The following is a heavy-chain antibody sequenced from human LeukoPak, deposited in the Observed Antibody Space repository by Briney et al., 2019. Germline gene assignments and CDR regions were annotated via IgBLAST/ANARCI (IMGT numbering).Heavy chain of an antibody. CDR3: AGARRRFDP. CDR2: INHSGST. CDR1: GGSSSGYY. Sequence: PSETLSLTCAVYGGSSSGYYWSWIRQPPGKGLEWIGEINHSGSTNYNPSLKSRVTISVDTSKNQFSLKLSSVTAADTAVYYCAGARRRFDPWGQGTLVTVSS. J-gene: IGHJ5*02. V-gene: IGHV4-34*01.